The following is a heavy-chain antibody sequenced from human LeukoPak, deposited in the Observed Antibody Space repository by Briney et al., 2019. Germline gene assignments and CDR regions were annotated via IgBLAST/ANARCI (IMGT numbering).Heavy chain of an antibody. CDR2: IYYSGST. CDR3: ATAAGIYYGMDV. D-gene: IGHD6-13*01. V-gene: IGHV4-31*03. CDR1: GGSISSGGYY. Sequence: PSETLSLTCTVSGGSISSGGYYRSWIRQNLGKGMEWIGYIYYSGSTYYNPSLKSRVTISVDTSKNQFSLKLSSVTAADTAVYYCATAAGIYYGMDVWGQGTTVTVSS. J-gene: IGHJ6*02.